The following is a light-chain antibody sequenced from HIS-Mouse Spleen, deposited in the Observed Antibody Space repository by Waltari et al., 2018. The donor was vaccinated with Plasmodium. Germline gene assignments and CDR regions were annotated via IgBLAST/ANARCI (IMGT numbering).Light chain of an antibody. J-gene: IGLJ3*02. CDR1: SSDVGGSNY. CDR3: CSYAGSYTWV. Sequence: QSALTQPRPVSGSPGQSVPIPCTGTSSDVGGSNYFSWYKQPPGKAPKRMIYDVSKRPSGVPDRFSGSKSGNTASLTISGLQAEDEADYYCCSYAGSYTWVFGGGTKLTVL. V-gene: IGLV2-11*01. CDR2: DVS.